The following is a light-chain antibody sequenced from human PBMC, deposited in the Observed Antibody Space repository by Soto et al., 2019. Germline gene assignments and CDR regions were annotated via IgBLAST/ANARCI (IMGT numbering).Light chain of an antibody. CDR2: DVN. J-gene: IGLJ2*01. Sequence: QSALTQPASVSGSPGQSITISCTGTSSDIGGYNYVSWYQQHPGKAPKLTIYDVNNRPSGVSNRFFGSKSGNTASLTISGLQAEDEADYYCSSYTSSNTRVVFGGGTKLTVL. V-gene: IGLV2-14*01. CDR1: SSDIGGYNY. CDR3: SSYTSSNTRVV.